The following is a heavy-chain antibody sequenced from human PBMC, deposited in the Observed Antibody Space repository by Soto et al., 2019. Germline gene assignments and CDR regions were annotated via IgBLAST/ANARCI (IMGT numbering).Heavy chain of an antibody. CDR2: INHSGST. Sequence: PSETLSLTCAVYGGSFSGYYWSWIRQPPGKGLEWIGEINHSGSTNYNPSLKSRVTISVDTSKNQFSLKLSSVTAADTAVYYCARGRWVESQVGATTTGDYWGQGTLVTVSS. D-gene: IGHD1-26*01. J-gene: IGHJ4*02. V-gene: IGHV4-34*01. CDR3: ARGRWVESQVGATTTGDY. CDR1: GGSFSGYY.